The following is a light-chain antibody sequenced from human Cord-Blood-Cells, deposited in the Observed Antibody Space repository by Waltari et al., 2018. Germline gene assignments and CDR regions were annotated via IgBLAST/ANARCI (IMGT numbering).Light chain of an antibody. CDR2: DSS. J-gene: IGKJ2*01. V-gene: IGKV1-33*01. CDR3: QQYDNLPYT. Sequence: DIQMTQSPSSLSASVADRVTTTCQASQDISNYLNWYQQKPGKAPTLLIYDSSNLETGVPSRFSGSGSGTDFTFTISSLQPEDIATYYRQQYDNLPYTFGQGTKLEIK. CDR1: QDISNY.